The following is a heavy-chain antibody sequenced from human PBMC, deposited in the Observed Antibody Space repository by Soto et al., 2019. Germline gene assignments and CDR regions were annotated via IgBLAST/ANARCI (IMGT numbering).Heavy chain of an antibody. CDR1: GFTFSVYS. Sequence: EVQLVESGGDLVQRGGSLRLSCVASGFTFSVYSMEWVRQAPGKGLEWFSYITSDTKTIKYADSVKGRFTISRDNAKNSVYLQMNSLRDEDTAVYYCARSVEGHFDYWGQGTVVTVSS. J-gene: IGHJ4*02. V-gene: IGHV3-48*02. CDR2: ITSDTKTI. CDR3: ARSVEGHFDY. D-gene: IGHD6-19*01.